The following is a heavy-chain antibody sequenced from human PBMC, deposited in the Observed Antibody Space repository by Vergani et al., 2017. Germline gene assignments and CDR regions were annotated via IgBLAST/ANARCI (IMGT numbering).Heavy chain of an antibody. J-gene: IGHJ4*02. V-gene: IGHV1-2*02. CDR3: ARGGLSLLWFGEWGYFDY. CDR2: INPNSGGT. CDR1: GYTFTGHY. Sequence: QVPLVQSGAEVKKPGASVKVPCKASGYTFTGHYMHWVRQAPGQGLEWMGWINPNSGGTNYAQKFQGRVTMTRDTSISTAYMELSRLRSDDTAVYYCARGGLSLLWFGEWGYFDYWGQGTLVTVSS. D-gene: IGHD3-10*01.